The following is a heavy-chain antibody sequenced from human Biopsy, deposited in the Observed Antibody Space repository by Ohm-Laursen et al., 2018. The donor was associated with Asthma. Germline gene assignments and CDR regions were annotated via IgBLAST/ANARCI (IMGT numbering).Heavy chain of an antibody. J-gene: IGHJ6*02. D-gene: IGHD5-12*01. CDR3: ARDIVATMIGYYYYGMDV. Sequence: SPRLSCSASGFTFRSYAMHWVRQAPGKGLEWVAVGGSYYDGGLKYYADSVNGRFTVSRDDSKNTLYLQMNSLRAEDTAVYYCARDIVATMIGYYYYGMDVWGQGTTVTVSS. CDR2: GGSYYDGGLK. CDR1: GFTFRSYA. V-gene: IGHV3-30-3*01.